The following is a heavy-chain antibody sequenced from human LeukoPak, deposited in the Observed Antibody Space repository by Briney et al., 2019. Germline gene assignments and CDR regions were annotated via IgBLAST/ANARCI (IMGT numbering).Heavy chain of an antibody. D-gene: IGHD5-18*01. Sequence: PSETLSLTCTVSGYSISSDYYWGWIRQPPGKGLEWIASVSHSGSTYYNPSLKSRVTISVDTSKNQFSLKVTSVTAADTALYYCARERIERYTYASSDFDYWGRGTLVTVSS. CDR1: GYSISSDYY. J-gene: IGHJ4*02. V-gene: IGHV4-38-2*02. CDR3: ARERIERYTYASSDFDY. CDR2: VSHSGST.